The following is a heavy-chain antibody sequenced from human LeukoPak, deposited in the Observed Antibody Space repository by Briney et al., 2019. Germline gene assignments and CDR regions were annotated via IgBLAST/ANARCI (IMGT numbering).Heavy chain of an antibody. CDR2: ISGSGGST. CDR1: GFTFSSYA. D-gene: IGHD5-18*01. CDR3: AKNVDTAMVSPLPLVLFDY. V-gene: IGHV3-23*01. J-gene: IGHJ4*02. Sequence: GGTLRLSCAASGFTFSSYAMSWVRQAPGKGLEWVSAISGSGGSTYYADSVKGRFTISRDNSKNTLYLQMNSLRAEDTAVYYCAKNVDTAMVSPLPLVLFDYWGQGTLVTVSS.